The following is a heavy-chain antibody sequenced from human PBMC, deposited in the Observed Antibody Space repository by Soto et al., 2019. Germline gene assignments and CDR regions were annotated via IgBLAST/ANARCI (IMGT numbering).Heavy chain of an antibody. CDR1: GFTFSSYA. CDR2: ISGSGGST. V-gene: IGHV3-23*01. D-gene: IGHD4-17*01. CDR3: AKSLTIGYGDYGHHYFDY. J-gene: IGHJ4*02. Sequence: GGSLRLSCAASGFTFSSYAMSWVRQAPGKGLEWVSAISGSGGSTYYADSVKGRFTISRDNSKNTLYLQMNSLRAEDTDVYYCAKSLTIGYGDYGHHYFDYWGQGTLVTVSS.